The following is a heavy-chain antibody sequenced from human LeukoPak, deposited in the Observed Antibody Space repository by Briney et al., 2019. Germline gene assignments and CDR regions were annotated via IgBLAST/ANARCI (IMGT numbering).Heavy chain of an antibody. CDR2: ISVHNGNT. J-gene: IGHJ4*02. CDR1: GYTFTTHG. V-gene: IGHV1-18*01. D-gene: IGHD5-24*01. CDR3: ARVRRGDGCFDY. Sequence: ASVKVSCKACGYTFTTHGITWVRQAPGQGLEWMGWISVHNGNTNYAENLQGRVTMTTDTSTSTAYMELRSLRSDDTAVYYCARVRRGDGCFDYWGQGTLVTVSS.